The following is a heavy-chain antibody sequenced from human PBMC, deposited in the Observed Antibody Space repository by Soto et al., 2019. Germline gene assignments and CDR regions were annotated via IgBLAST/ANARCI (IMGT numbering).Heavy chain of an antibody. CDR3: ARGSQYSSTSDAFDI. CDR2: ISSSSSTI. Sequence: GGSLRLSCAASGFTFSSYSMNWVRQAPGKGLEWVSYISSSSSTIYYADSVKGRFTISRDNAKNSLYLQMNSLRAEDTAVYYCARGSQYSSTSDAFDIWGQGTMVTVSS. D-gene: IGHD6-13*01. J-gene: IGHJ3*02. V-gene: IGHV3-48*01. CDR1: GFTFSSYS.